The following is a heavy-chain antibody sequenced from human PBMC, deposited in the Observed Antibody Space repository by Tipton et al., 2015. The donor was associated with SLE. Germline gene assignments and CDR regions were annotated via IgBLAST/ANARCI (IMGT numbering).Heavy chain of an antibody. CDR2: IIGSGSST. CDR1: GFSFNDYT. V-gene: IGHV3-23*01. Sequence: SLRLSCLASGFSFNDYTMNWVRQAPRKGLEWVPTIIGSGSSTYYADSVKGRFTISRDNSKNTLYLQMSSLRADDTAVYYCAKAQGPYYDSLTGDITSYYFDYWGQGTLVPVSS. CDR3: AKAQGPYYDSLTGDITSYYFDY. D-gene: IGHD3-9*01. J-gene: IGHJ4*02.